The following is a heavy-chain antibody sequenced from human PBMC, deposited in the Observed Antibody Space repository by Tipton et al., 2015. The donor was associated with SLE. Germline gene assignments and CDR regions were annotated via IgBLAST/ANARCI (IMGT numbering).Heavy chain of an antibody. D-gene: IGHD4-17*01. CDR3: ANRGDYFDS. CDR1: GGSVSSNF. CDR2: FSYTGGS. Sequence: LRLSCTVSGGSVSSNFWTWIRQPPGKELQWVGYFSYTGGSNNNPSLKSRVSMSVDMSKNQFSLKLSSVTAADTAVYYCANRGDYFDSWGQGALVTVSS. J-gene: IGHJ4*02. V-gene: IGHV4-59*02.